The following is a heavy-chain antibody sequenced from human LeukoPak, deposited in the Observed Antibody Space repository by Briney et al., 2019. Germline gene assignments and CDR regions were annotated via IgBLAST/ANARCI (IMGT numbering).Heavy chain of an antibody. Sequence: GGSLRLSCAVSGFTVNSNYMSWVRQAPGKGLEWVSVIYSGGHTYYADSVKGRFTISRDISKNTLYLQMNSLRAEDTAVYYCASRHGDFGAHFDYWGQGTLVTISS. CDR2: IYSGGHT. CDR1: GFTVNSNY. CDR3: ASRHGDFGAHFDY. V-gene: IGHV3-66*01. D-gene: IGHD4-17*01. J-gene: IGHJ4*02.